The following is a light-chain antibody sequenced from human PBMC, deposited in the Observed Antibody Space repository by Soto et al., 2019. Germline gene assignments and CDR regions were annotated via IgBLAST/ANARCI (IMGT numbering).Light chain of an antibody. V-gene: IGKV3-20*01. CDR3: QQYGSSPRT. J-gene: IGKJ1*01. CDR2: GAS. CDR1: QSVSSSY. Sequence: EIVLTQCPGTLSLSPGGRAILSCRASQSVSSSYLAWYRQKPGQAPSLLIYGASSRATGIPDRFSGSGSGTDFTLTISRLEPEDFAVYYCQQYGSSPRTFGQGTKVDIK.